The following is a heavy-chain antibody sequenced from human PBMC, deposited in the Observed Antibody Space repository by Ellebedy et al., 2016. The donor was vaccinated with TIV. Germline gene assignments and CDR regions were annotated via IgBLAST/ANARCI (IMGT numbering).Heavy chain of an antibody. CDR2: ICSGGNT. CDR3: ARVDLGLAFHY. Sequence: GESLKISCVVSGFPISSNYMSWVRQATGKGLEWVSIICSGGNTYYADSAKGRFTISRDTSKNTLYLQMNSLRGEDTTVYYCARVDLGLAFHYWGRGALVTVSS. D-gene: IGHD1-26*01. J-gene: IGHJ4*02. CDR1: GFPISSNY. V-gene: IGHV3-53*01.